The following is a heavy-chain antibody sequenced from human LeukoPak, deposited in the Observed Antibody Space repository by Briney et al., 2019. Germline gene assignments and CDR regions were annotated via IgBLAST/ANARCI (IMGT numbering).Heavy chain of an antibody. J-gene: IGHJ6*02. CDR3: ARRQRVADGYGIGV. V-gene: IGHV1-2*02. CDR1: GYIFTDYY. Sequence: ASVKVSCKASGYIFTDYYIHWVRQAPGQGLEWMGWLNPNTGVTKYAEKFQGRVTMTRETSITTAYMEVTRLRSDDTAVYYCARRQRVADGYGIGVWGLGTTVTVSS. D-gene: IGHD6-13*01. CDR2: LNPNTGVT.